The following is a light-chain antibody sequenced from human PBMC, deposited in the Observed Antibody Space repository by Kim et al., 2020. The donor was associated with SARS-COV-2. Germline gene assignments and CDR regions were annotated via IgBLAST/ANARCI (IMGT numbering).Light chain of an antibody. Sequence: ASISCRSSQSLLHSNGYNYLDWYLQKPGQSPKLLIYLGSNRASGVPDRFSGSGSGTDFTLKISRVEAEDVGVYYCMQALQTPRRTFGQGTKVDIK. CDR1: QSLLHSNGYNY. V-gene: IGKV2-28*01. CDR2: LGS. CDR3: MQALQTPRRT. J-gene: IGKJ1*01.